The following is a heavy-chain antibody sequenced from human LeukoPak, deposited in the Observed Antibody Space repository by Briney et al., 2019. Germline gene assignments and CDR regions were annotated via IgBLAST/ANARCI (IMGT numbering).Heavy chain of an antibody. D-gene: IGHD1-14*01. CDR3: ARSGYNGHFDY. Sequence: GGSLRLSCAASGFTVSSSYMSWVRQAPGKGLEWVSIIYSGGSTYYAGSVKGRFTISRDNSKNTLYLQMNSLRAEDTAVYFCARSGYNGHFDYWGQGTLVTVSS. CDR2: IYSGGST. J-gene: IGHJ4*02. V-gene: IGHV3-66*01. CDR1: GFTVSSSY.